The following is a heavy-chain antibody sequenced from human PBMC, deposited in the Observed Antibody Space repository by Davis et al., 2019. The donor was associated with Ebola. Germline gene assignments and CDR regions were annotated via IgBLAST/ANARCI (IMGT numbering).Heavy chain of an antibody. CDR3: ARGGRHSNADFDY. J-gene: IGHJ4*02. Sequence: GESLKISCYGSGYSFTNSWIGWVRQVSGNGLEWMGIIYPGDSHTRYSPSFQGHVTMSVDKSITTAYLQWNSLEASDTAMYYCARGGRHSNADFDYWGQGTLVTVSS. CDR1: GYSFTNSW. V-gene: IGHV5-51*01. D-gene: IGHD2-15*01. CDR2: IYPGDSHT.